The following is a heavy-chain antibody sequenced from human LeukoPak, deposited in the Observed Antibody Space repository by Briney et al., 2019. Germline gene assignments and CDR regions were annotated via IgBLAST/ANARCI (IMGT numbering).Heavy chain of an antibody. V-gene: IGHV4-59*01. CDR2: IYYSGST. CDR3: AGQNGSWGGFDY. Sequence: SETLSLTCTVSGGSISSYYWSWIRQPPGKGLEWIGYIYYSGSTNYNPSLKSRVTISVDTSKNQFSLKLSSVTAADTAVYYCAGQNGSWGGFDYWGQGTLVTVSS. CDR1: GGSISSYY. J-gene: IGHJ4*02. D-gene: IGHD6-13*01.